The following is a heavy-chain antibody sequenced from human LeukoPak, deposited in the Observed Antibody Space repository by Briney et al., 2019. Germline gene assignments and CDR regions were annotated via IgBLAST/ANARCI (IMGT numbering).Heavy chain of an antibody. V-gene: IGHV1-3*01. CDR3: AREEGQHGQQLADY. D-gene: IGHD6-13*01. CDR2: INAGNGNT. J-gene: IGHJ4*02. CDR1: GYTFTSYA. Sequence: ASVKVSCKASGYTFTSYAMHWVRQAPGQRLEWMGWINAGNGNTKYSQKFQGRVTITRDTSASTAYMELSSLRSEDTAVYYCAREEGQHGQQLADYWGQGTLVTVSS.